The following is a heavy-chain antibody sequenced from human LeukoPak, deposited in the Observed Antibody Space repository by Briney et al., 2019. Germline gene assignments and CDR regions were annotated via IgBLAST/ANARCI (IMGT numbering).Heavy chain of an antibody. CDR3: ARGSYDSSDFEYFHH. J-gene: IGHJ1*01. Sequence: ASVKVSCKASEYTFTGNYMHWVRQAPGQGLEWMGWINPNSGGTNYAQKFQGRVTMTRDTSISTAYMELNRLRSDDTAVYYCARGSYDSSDFEYFHHWGQGTLVTVSP. CDR1: EYTFTGNY. D-gene: IGHD3-22*01. V-gene: IGHV1-2*02. CDR2: INPNSGGT.